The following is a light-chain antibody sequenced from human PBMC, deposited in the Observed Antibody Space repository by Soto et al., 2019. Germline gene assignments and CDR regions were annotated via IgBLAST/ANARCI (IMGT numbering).Light chain of an antibody. CDR1: SSNIGAGYD. V-gene: IGLV1-40*01. CDR2: GNS. CDR3: QSYDSSLTGWV. Sequence: QSVLTQPPSVSGAPGQRVTISSTGSSSNIGAGYDVHWYQQLPGTAPKLLIYGNSNRPSGVPDRFSGSKSGTSASLAITGLQAEDEADYYCQSYDSSLTGWVFGGRTKLTVL. J-gene: IGLJ3*02.